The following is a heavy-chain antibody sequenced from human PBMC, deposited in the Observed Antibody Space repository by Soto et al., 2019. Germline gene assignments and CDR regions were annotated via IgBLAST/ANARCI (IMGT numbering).Heavy chain of an antibody. CDR1: GYSFTRNG. CDR3: ARVRASDTWPAMDV. CDR2: ISAKNGDT. D-gene: IGHD1-26*01. J-gene: IGHJ6*01. V-gene: IGHV1-18*01. Sequence: QVHLVQSGAELKKPGASVRVSCKASGYSFTRNGISWVRQAPGQGLEWMGWISAKNGDTNYAQKFQGRVIMTIDTTRSTAYMELRSLRSDDTAVYYCARVRASDTWPAMDVWGQGTTVTVSA.